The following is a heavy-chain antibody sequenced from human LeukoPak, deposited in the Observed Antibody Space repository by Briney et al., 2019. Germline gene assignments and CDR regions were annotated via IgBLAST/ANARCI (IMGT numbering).Heavy chain of an antibody. CDR1: GFTFSSYA. Sequence: PGRSLRLSCAASGFTFSSYAMHWVRQAPGKGLEWVAVISYDGSNKYYADSVKGRFTISRDNSKNTLYLQMNSLRAEDTAVYYCARDPNQSKYILGPFDIWGQGTMVTVSS. CDR2: ISYDGSNK. CDR3: ARDPNQSKYILGPFDI. D-gene: IGHD3-9*01. V-gene: IGHV3-30-3*01. J-gene: IGHJ3*02.